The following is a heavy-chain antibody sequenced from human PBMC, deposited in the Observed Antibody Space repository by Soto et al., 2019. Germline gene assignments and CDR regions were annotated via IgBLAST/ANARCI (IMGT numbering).Heavy chain of an antibody. CDR2: IFYTGTT. J-gene: IGHJ4*02. V-gene: IGHV4-39*01. Sequence: SETLSLTCTVSIGSITTRSYYWGWIRQPPGKGLEWVGGIFYTGTTYYNPSLKDRLSISVDTSKNSFSLNLTSVTAADTAVYFCARLVVVAPVANVWGQGTLVTVSS. CDR1: IGSITTRSYY. CDR3: ARLVVVAPVANV. D-gene: IGHD2-21*01.